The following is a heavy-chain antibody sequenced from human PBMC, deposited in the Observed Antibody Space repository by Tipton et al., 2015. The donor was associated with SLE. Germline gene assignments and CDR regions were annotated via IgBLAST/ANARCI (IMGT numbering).Heavy chain of an antibody. CDR2: IYYSGST. V-gene: IGHV4-39*07. D-gene: IGHD6-13*01. J-gene: IGHJ4*02. Sequence: TLSLTCTVSGGSISSSSYYWGWIRQPPGKGLEWIGSIYYSGSTYYNPSLKSRVNISVDTSKNQFSLNLTSLTAADTAVYYCASSSWYDYWGQGTLVTVSS. CDR1: GGSISSSSYY. CDR3: ASSSWYDY.